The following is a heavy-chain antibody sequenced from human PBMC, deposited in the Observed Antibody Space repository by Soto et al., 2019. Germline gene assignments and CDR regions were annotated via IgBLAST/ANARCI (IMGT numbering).Heavy chain of an antibody. CDR3: ARAVTWGLDV. J-gene: IGHJ6*01. V-gene: IGHV3-48*02. CDR1: GFTFSLYS. D-gene: IGHD3-10*01. Sequence: EVQLVESGGGLVQPGGSLRLSCAASGFTFSLYSMSWVRQAPGKGLEWVSYISRSSTGIHYADSVKGRFTIFRDDVTNSMQLQMNSLRDGDTAVYYCARAVTWGLDVWGQGTTVSISS. CDR2: ISRSSTGI.